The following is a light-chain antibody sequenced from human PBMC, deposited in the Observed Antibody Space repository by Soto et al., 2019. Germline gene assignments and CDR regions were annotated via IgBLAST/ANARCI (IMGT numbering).Light chain of an antibody. CDR3: CSYAGSSTSLYV. Sequence: QSALTQPASVSGSPGQSITISCTGTSSDVGSYNVVSWYQQPPGKAPKLMIYEGSKRPSGISNRFSGSKSGNTASLTISGLQAEDEADYYCCSYAGSSTSLYVFGTGTKLT. V-gene: IGLV2-23*01. J-gene: IGLJ1*01. CDR1: SSDVGSYNV. CDR2: EGS.